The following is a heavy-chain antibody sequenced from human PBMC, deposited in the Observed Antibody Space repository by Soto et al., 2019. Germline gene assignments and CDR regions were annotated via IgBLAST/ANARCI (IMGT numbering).Heavy chain of an antibody. CDR3: AKDQSVAGTPDY. J-gene: IGHJ4*02. D-gene: IGHD6-19*01. CDR2: ISYDGSNK. CDR1: GFNFRNYG. Sequence: GGPLRLSWGASGFNFRNYGMRWVRQEPGKGLEWVAVISYDGSNKYYADSVKGRFTISRDNSKNTLYLQMNSLRAEDTAVYYCAKDQSVAGTPDYWGQGTLVTGSS. V-gene: IGHV3-30*18.